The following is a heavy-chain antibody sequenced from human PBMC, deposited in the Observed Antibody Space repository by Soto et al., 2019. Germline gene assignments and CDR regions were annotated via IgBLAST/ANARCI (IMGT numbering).Heavy chain of an antibody. Sequence: QPWGSLRLSCSASGFTFNTHGMHWVRQSPGKGLEWVSYISYSGNKYYADSVQGRFTISRDDSKNTVFLQINSLRTEDTAVYYCARRPRHGRGWTFGYWVQGTSVTVSS. J-gene: IGHJ4*02. D-gene: IGHD6-19*01. V-gene: IGHV3-30*03. CDR1: GFTFNTHG. CDR2: ISYSGNK. CDR3: ARRPRHGRGWTFGY.